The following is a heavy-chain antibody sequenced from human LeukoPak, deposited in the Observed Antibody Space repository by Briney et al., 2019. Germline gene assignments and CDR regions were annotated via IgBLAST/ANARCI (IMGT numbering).Heavy chain of an antibody. CDR1: GYTFTGYY. J-gene: IGHJ4*02. D-gene: IGHD2-15*01. Sequence: ASVKVPCKASGYTFTGYYMHWVRQAPGQGLEWMGWINPNSGGTNYAQKFQGRVTMTRDTSISTAYMELSRLRSDDTAVYYCARGTRPYCSGGSCYLDYWGQGTLVTVSS. CDR2: INPNSGGT. CDR3: ARGTRPYCSGGSCYLDY. V-gene: IGHV1-2*02.